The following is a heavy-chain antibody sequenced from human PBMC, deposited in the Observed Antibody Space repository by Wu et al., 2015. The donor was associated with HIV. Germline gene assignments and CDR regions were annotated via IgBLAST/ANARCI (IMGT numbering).Heavy chain of an antibody. CDR1: GYTFTAYF. CDR2: INPNSGGT. CDR3: ATTSPPDAFDI. J-gene: IGHJ3*02. Sequence: QVQLVQSGAEVKKPGASVKVSCKASGYTFTAYFMHWVRLAPGQGLEWMGWINPNSGGTNYAQRFQGTVTMTRDTSITTAYMELSSLRSDDTAFYYCATTSPPDAFDIWAKGQWSPSLQ. V-gene: IGHV1-2*02. D-gene: IGHD5-12*01.